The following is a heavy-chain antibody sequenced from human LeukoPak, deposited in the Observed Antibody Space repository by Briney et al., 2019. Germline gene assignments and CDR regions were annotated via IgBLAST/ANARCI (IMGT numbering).Heavy chain of an antibody. CDR2: IYYGGST. J-gene: IGHJ4*02. V-gene: IGHV4-39*01. CDR3: ARRSNYDDSSGYFY. D-gene: IGHD3-22*01. CDR1: GGSISSTTYY. Sequence: PSETLSLTCTVSGGSISSTTYYWGWIRQPPGKGLEWIGSIYYGGSTYYNPSLKSRVTISVDTSTNQFSLKLSSVTAAETAVYYCARRSNYDDSSGYFYWGQGTLVTVSS.